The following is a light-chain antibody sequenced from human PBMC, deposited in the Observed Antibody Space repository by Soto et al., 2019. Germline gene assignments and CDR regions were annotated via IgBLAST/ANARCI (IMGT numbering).Light chain of an antibody. CDR3: QQYSRYSFT. CDR1: QSISSY. J-gene: IGKJ3*01. CDR2: AAS. Sequence: DIQMTQSPSSLSASVGDRVTITCRASQSISSYLNWYQQKPGKAPKLLIYAASSLQSGVPSRFSGSGSGTDCTLTISSMQPEDFAFYYCQQYSRYSFTFGPGTKVEI. V-gene: IGKV1-39*01.